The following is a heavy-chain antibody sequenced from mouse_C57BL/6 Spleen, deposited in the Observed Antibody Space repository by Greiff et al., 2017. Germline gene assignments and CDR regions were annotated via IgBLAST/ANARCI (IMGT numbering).Heavy chain of an antibody. CDR3: ARQNGTFDY. J-gene: IGHJ2*01. V-gene: IGHV5-6*01. CDR2: NSSGGSYT. D-gene: IGHD3-3*01. Sequence: EVQGVESGGDLVKPGGALTLSCAASGFTFSSHGMSWARQTPDKRLEWVATNSSGGSYTYYPDSVKGRFTISRDNAKNTLYLQMSSMKSKDTAMYYCARQNGTFDYWGQGTALTVSS. CDR1: GFTFSSHG.